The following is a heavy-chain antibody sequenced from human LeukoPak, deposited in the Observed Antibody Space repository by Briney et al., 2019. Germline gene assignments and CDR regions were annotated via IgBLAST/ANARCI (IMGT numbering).Heavy chain of an antibody. CDR3: ARDDYGDYFDY. CDR1: GGSISSSDSY. V-gene: IGHV4-39*01. Sequence: SETLSLTCTVSGGSISSSDSYWAWIRQPPGKGLEWVGIISYSGTTYYNPSLKSRLTISEDTSKNQFSLKLSSVTAADTAVYYCARDDYGDYFDYWGQGTLVTVSS. CDR2: ISYSGTT. D-gene: IGHD4-17*01. J-gene: IGHJ4*02.